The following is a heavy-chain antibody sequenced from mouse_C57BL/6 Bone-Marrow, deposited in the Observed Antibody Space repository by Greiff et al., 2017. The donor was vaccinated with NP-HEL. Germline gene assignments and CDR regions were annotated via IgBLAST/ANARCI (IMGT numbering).Heavy chain of an antibody. V-gene: IGHV2-2*01. D-gene: IGHD2-5*01. CDR3: ARTYSNFWYFDV. J-gene: IGHJ1*03. CDR2: IWSGGST. Sequence: VKVVESGPGLVQPSQSLSIPCTVSGFSLTSYGVHWVRQSPGKGLEWLGVIWSGGSTDYNAAFISRLSISKDNSKSQVFFKMNSLQADDTAIYYCARTYSNFWYFDVWGTGTTVTVSS. CDR1: GFSLTSYG.